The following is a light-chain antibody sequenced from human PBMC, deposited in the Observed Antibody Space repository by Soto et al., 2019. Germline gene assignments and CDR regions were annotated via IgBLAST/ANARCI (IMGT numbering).Light chain of an antibody. Sequence: QSALTQPASASGSPGQSVTISCSGTSSDVGGYDYVSWYQQHPGKAPKLMIYEVSKRPSGVPDRFFGSKSGNTASLTVSGLQAEDEADYYCSSYAGSSNFVVFGGGTQVTVL. V-gene: IGLV2-8*01. CDR1: SSDVGGYDY. CDR3: SSYAGSSNFVV. J-gene: IGLJ2*01. CDR2: EVS.